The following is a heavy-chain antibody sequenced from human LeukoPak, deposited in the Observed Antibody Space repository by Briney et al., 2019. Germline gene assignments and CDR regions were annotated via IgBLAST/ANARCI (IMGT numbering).Heavy chain of an antibody. Sequence: ASVKVSCKASGYMFTNYGISWVRQAPGQGLEWMGWISAYNYNTNYAQKFQDRVTMTTDTSTSTAYMELGSLRFDDTAVYYCATWARPTWYFDLWGRGTLVTVSS. J-gene: IGHJ2*01. CDR2: ISAYNYNT. CDR3: ATWARPTWYFDL. V-gene: IGHV1-18*01. CDR1: GYMFTNYG.